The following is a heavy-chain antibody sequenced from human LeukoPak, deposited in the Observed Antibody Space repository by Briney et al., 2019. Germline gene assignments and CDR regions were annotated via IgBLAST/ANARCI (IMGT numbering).Heavy chain of an antibody. J-gene: IGHJ4*02. CDR3: ATDYYVSGSYYRLFY. CDR1: GFTFSSYE. D-gene: IGHD3-10*01. V-gene: IGHV3-21*01. CDR2: ISSSSSYI. Sequence: GGSLRLSCAASGFTFSSYEMNWVRQAPGKGLEWVSSISSSSSYIYYADSVKGRFTISRDNAKNTLYLQMNNLRAEDTAIYYCATDYYVSGSYYRLFYWGQGTLVTVSS.